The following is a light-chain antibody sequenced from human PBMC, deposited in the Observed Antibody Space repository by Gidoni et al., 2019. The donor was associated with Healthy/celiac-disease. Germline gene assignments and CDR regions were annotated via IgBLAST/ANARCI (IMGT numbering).Light chain of an antibody. CDR3: QQYGSSPRGFT. CDR2: GAS. Sequence: DIVLTQSPGTLSLSPGERATLSCRASQSVSSSYLAWYQQKPGQAPRLLIYGASSRATGIPDRFSGSGSGTDFTLTISRLEPEDFAVYYCQQYGSSPRGFTFXPXTKVDIK. V-gene: IGKV3-20*01. CDR1: QSVSSSY. J-gene: IGKJ3*01.